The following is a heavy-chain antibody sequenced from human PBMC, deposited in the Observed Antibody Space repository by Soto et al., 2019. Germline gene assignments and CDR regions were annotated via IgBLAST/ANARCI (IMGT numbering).Heavy chain of an antibody. D-gene: IGHD3-3*01. CDR3: ARDLGPVGHDFWSGYPSSDYYYGMDV. J-gene: IGHJ6*02. CDR2: IYYSGST. Sequence: NPSETLSLTCTVSGGSISSGDYYWSWIRQPPGKGLEWIGYIYYSGSTYYNPSLKSRVTISVDTSRNQFSLKLSSVTAADTAVYYCARDLGPVGHDFWSGYPSSDYYYGMDVWGQGTTVTVSS. CDR1: GGSISSGDYY. V-gene: IGHV4-30-4*01.